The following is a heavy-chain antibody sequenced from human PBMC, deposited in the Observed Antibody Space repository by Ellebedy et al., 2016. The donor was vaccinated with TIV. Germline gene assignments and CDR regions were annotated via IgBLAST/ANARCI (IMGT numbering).Heavy chain of an antibody. CDR2: ISAYNGNT. CDR3: ARVAVTTQYHYGMDV. J-gene: IGHJ6*02. CDR1: GYTFTSYG. V-gene: IGHV1-18*01. Sequence: AASVKVSCKASGYTFTSYGISWVRQAPGQGLEWMGWISAYNGNTNYAQKLQGRVTMTTDTSTRTAYMVLRSLRSDDTAVYYCARVAVTTQYHYGMDVWGQGTTVTVSS. D-gene: IGHD4-11*01.